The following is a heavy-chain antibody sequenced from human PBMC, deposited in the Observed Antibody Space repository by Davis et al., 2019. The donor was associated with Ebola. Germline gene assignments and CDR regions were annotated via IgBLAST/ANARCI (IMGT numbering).Heavy chain of an antibody. J-gene: IGHJ4*02. CDR2: IWYDGINK. V-gene: IGHV3-33*01. CDR1: GFTFSAHG. CDR3: ARGRTAPGYFDY. Sequence: GGSLRLSCGASGFTFSAHGMHWVRQAPGKGLEWVAVIWYDGINKDYADSVKGRFIISRDNSKDTLYLQMNSLRVEDTAVYYCARGRTAPGYFDYWGQGALVTVSS. D-gene: IGHD1-1*01.